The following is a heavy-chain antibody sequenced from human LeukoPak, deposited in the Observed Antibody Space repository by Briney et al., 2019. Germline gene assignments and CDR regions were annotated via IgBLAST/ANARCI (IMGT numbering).Heavy chain of an antibody. CDR1: GFTVSSNY. J-gene: IGHJ4*02. V-gene: IGHV3-33*08. D-gene: IGHD3-10*01. Sequence: PGGSLRLSCAASGFTVSSNYMHWVRQAPGKGLEWVALIWYDGSNKYYADSVKGRFTISRDNSKNTLYLQMNSLRAEDTAVYYCAGSYYNVFDYWGQGTLVTVSS. CDR3: AGSYYNVFDY. CDR2: IWYDGSNK.